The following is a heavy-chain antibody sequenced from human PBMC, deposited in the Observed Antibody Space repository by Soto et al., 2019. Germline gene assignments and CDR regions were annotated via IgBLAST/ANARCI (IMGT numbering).Heavy chain of an antibody. J-gene: IGHJ5*02. Sequence: PSETLSLTCTASGGSISSYYWSWIRQPPGKGLEWIGYIYYSGSTNYNPSLKSRVTISVDTSKNQFSLKLSSVTAADTAVYYCARAAKEAAGNWFDPWGQGTLVTVSS. CDR1: GGSISSYY. V-gene: IGHV4-59*01. CDR3: ARAAKEAAGNWFDP. CDR2: IYYSGST. D-gene: IGHD6-13*01.